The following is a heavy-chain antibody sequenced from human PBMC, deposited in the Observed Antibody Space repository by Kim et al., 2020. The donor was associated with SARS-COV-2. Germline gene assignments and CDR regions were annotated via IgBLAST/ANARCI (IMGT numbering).Heavy chain of an antibody. V-gene: IGHV1-2*02. D-gene: IGHD3-22*01. CDR3: ARDLKKTHYYDTASAYPDS. CDR2: INPNTGGT. Sequence: ASVKVSCKASGYTFTDYYIHWVRQAPGQGLEWMGWINPNTGGTNYVQSFQDRVTMTRDTSISTAYMELSGLRSDYTAVFYCARDLKKTHYYDTASAYPDSWGQGTLVTVSS. J-gene: IGHJ4*02. CDR1: GYTFTDYY.